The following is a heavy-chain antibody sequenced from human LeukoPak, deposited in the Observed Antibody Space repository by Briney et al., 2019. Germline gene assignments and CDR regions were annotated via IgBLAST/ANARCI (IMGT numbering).Heavy chain of an antibody. CDR1: GFTISSYA. CDR2: ISGSNSGT. Sequence: PGGSLRLSCAASGFTISSYAMSWVRQAPGKGLEWVSTISGSNSGTYYADSVKGRFTMSRDNSKNTLYLQVNSLRAEDTAVYYCAKDSIVGATLGYWGQGTLVTVSS. V-gene: IGHV3-23*01. J-gene: IGHJ4*02. CDR3: AKDSIVGATLGY. D-gene: IGHD1-26*01.